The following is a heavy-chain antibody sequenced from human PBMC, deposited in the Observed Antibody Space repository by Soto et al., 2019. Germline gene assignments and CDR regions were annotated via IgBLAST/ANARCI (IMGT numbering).Heavy chain of an antibody. V-gene: IGHV4-59*08. CDR1: GGSISSYY. Sequence: SETLSLTCTVSGGSISSYYWSWIRQPPGKGLEWIGYIYYSGSTYYNPSLKIRVNISVDTSKNQFSLKLSSVTASDTAVYYCAIAMYYYDSSGLHPRPWFDPWGQGTLVTVSS. CDR2: IYYSGST. D-gene: IGHD3-22*01. CDR3: AIAMYYYDSSGLHPRPWFDP. J-gene: IGHJ5*02.